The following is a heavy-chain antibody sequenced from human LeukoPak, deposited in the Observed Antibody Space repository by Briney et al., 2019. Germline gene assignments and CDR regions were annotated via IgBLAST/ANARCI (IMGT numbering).Heavy chain of an antibody. J-gene: IGHJ3*02. CDR2: IYSGGSV. V-gene: IGHV3-53*01. CDR1: GFTVSRNY. D-gene: IGHD4-17*01. Sequence: PGGSLRLSCAASGFTVSRNYMTWVRQAPGKGLEWVSVIYSGGSVYYADSVKGRFTISRDNSKNTLYLQMNSLRAEDTAVYYCASSNGDQYVFDIWGQGTMVTVSS. CDR3: ASSNGDQYVFDI.